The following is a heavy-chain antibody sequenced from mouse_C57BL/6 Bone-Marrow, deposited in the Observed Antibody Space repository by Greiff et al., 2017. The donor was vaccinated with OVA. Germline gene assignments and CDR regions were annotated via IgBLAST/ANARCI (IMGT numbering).Heavy chain of an antibody. CDR2: IHPSDSDT. V-gene: IGHV1-74*01. D-gene: IGHD2-1*01. CDR3: AIYGYGNYGFAY. J-gene: IGHJ3*01. CDR1: GYTFTSYW. Sequence: QVHVKQPGAELVKPGASVKVSCKASGYTFTSYWMHWVKQRPGQGLEWIGRIHPSDSDTNYNQKFKGKATLTVDKSSSTAYMQLSSLTSEDSAVYYCAIYGYGNYGFAYWGQGTLVTVSA.